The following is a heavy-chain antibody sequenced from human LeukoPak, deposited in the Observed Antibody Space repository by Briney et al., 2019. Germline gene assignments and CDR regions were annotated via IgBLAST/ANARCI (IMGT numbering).Heavy chain of an antibody. CDR2: INHSGGT. D-gene: IGHD2-2*01. CDR3: ARGPAAIHP. Sequence: PSETLSLTCAVYAYPLTNHYWIWIRQPPGKGLEGIGEINHSGGTNYNPSLKSRVTISVDTSKNQFFLKLTSVTAADTAVYYCARGPAAIHPWGQGTLVTVSS. CDR1: AYPLTNHY. J-gene: IGHJ5*02. V-gene: IGHV4-34*01.